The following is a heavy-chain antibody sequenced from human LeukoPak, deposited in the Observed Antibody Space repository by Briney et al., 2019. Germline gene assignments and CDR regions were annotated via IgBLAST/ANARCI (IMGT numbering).Heavy chain of an antibody. CDR1: GFTFSSYA. CDR2: ISYDGSNK. Sequence: GGSLRLSCAASGFTFSSYAMHWVRQAPGKGLEWVAVISYDGSNKYYADSVKGRFTISRDNSKNTLYLQMNSLRAEDTAVYYCARGRADFWSGYGMGVWGQGTTVTVSS. J-gene: IGHJ6*02. CDR3: ARGRADFWSGYGMGV. D-gene: IGHD3-3*01. V-gene: IGHV3-30-3*01.